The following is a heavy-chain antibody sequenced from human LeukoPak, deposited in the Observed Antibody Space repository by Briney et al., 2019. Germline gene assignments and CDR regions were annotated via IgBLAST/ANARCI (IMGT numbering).Heavy chain of an antibody. CDR2: INTGNGDT. Sequence: ASVKVSCKASGYTFTNYAVNWMRQAPGQRLEWMGWINTGNGDTKFSQNYQARVTITRDASASTAYMELSSLTSEDTAVYFCARGLWSAHRREYYFDSWGQGTLVTVSS. V-gene: IGHV1-3*04. D-gene: IGHD3-3*01. CDR1: GYTFTNYA. J-gene: IGHJ4*02. CDR3: ARGLWSAHRREYYFDS.